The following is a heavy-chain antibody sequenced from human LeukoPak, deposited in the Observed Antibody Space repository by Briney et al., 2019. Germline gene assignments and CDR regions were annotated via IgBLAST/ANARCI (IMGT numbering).Heavy chain of an antibody. D-gene: IGHD2-15*01. CDR1: GYRFSNYW. CDR2: IYPGDSDI. V-gene: IGHV5-51*01. CDR3: ARQEYCSGGSCYTWFDP. J-gene: IGHJ5*02. Sequence: GESLKISCKGSGYRFSNYWIGWVRHMPGKGLEWMGMIYPGDSDIRYSPSFQGQVTISADKSISTAYLQWSSLKASDTAMYYCARQEYCSGGSCYTWFDPWGQGTLVTVSS.